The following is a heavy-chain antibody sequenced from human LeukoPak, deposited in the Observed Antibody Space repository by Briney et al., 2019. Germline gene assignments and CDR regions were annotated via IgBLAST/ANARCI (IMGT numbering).Heavy chain of an antibody. CDR2: ISSSGSTI. J-gene: IGHJ4*02. CDR3: ARGGEYSSSWYIGY. V-gene: IGHV3-48*03. Sequence: PGGTLRLSCAASGFTFSSYEMNWVRQAPGKGLEWVSYISSSGSTIYYADSVKGRFTISRDNAKNSLYLQMNSLRAEDTAVYYCARGGEYSSSWYIGYWGQGTLVTDSS. CDR1: GFTFSSYE. D-gene: IGHD6-13*01.